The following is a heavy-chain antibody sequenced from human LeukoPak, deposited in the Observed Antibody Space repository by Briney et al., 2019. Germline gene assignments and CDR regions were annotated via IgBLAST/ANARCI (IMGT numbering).Heavy chain of an antibody. D-gene: IGHD6-19*01. Sequence: GGSLRLSCAASGFTFSNAWMSWVRQAPGKGREWGGRIKSKTDGGTTDYAAPVKGRFPISRDDSKNTLYLQMNSLKTEDTAVYYCTTDDPQGLSSGWIGFDYWGQGTLVTVSS. CDR3: TTDDPQGLSSGWIGFDY. V-gene: IGHV3-15*01. CDR1: GFTFSNAW. J-gene: IGHJ4*02. CDR2: IKSKTDGGTT.